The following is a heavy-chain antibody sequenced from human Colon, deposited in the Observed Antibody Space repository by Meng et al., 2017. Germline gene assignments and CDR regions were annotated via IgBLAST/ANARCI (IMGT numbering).Heavy chain of an antibody. J-gene: IGHJ4*02. V-gene: IGHV1-3*01. CDR2: ITAANGNT. D-gene: IGHD6-19*01. Sequence: ASVKVSCQASGYTFTNYALHWVRQAPGQRPEWMGWITAANGNTQYSQKFQDRITIITDTSASTTYMELSSLKSEDTAVYYCARGAAVAGTFDYWGQGTLVTGYS. CDR3: ARGAAVAGTFDY. CDR1: GYTFTNYA.